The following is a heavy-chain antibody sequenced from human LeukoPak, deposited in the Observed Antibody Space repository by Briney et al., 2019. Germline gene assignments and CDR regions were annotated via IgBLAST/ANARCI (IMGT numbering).Heavy chain of an antibody. CDR3: AKDDAWGRFQD. Sequence: GGSLRLSCAASGFTFSSYAMNWVRQAPGKGLEWVSAISGSGGSTYYADSVKGRFTISRDNSKNTLYLQMNSLRAEDTAVYYCAKDDAWGRFQDWGQGTLVTVSS. D-gene: IGHD3-16*01. CDR1: GFTFSSYA. CDR2: ISGSGGST. J-gene: IGHJ1*01. V-gene: IGHV3-23*01.